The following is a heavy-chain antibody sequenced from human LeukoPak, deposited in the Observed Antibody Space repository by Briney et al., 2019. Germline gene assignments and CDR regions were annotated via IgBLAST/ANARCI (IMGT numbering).Heavy chain of an antibody. CDR3: ARFAAAGTGPVNAFDV. CDR1: GYTFTSYG. V-gene: IGHV1-8*03. CDR2: MNPNSGNT. J-gene: IGHJ3*01. Sequence: GASVKVSCKASGYTFTSYGISWVRQATGQGLEWMGWMNPNSGNTGYAQKFQGRVTITRNTSISTAYMELSSLRSEDTAVYYCARFAAAGTGPVNAFDVWGQGTMVTVSS. D-gene: IGHD6-13*01.